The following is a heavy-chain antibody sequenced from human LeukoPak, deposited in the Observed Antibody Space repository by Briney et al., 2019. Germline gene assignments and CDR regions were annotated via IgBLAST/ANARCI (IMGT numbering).Heavy chain of an antibody. CDR2: VNPGGDST. V-gene: IGHV3-23*01. D-gene: IGHD1-1*01. CDR3: AKDRAGTPWAD. Sequence: GSLRLSCAASGFTFCIYSMTWVRQAPGKGLEWVSTVNPGGDSTYYADSLKGRFTISRDNSKNTVYLQMSSLRAEDTAIYYCAKDRAGTPWADWGQGTLVTVSS. J-gene: IGHJ4*02. CDR1: GFTFCIYS.